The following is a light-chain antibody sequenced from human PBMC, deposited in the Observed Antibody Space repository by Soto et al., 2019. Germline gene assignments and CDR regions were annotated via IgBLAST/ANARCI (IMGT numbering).Light chain of an antibody. V-gene: IGKV1-5*01. CDR3: LQYHTYRT. J-gene: IGKJ1*01. CDR2: DAS. Sequence: DIHITQSPSTLSSSLGDRVTITFRASQSISPWLAWYQQKPGKAPKLLIFDASNLESGVPSRFSGSGSGTEFTLTISSLQPDDFATYYCLQYHTYRTFGQGTKVDI. CDR1: QSISPW.